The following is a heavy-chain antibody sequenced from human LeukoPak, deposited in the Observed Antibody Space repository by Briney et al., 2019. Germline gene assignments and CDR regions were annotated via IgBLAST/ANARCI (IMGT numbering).Heavy chain of an antibody. CDR1: GYTFTGYY. D-gene: IGHD3-16*01. J-gene: IGHJ4*02. Sequence: ASVKVSCKASGYTFTGYYMHWVRQGPGQGLERMGWINPNSGGTNYAQKFQGRVTMTRDTSISTAYMELSRLRSDDTAVYYCARVRYRLAETYIDHWGQGTLVTVSS. CDR3: ARVRYRLAETYIDH. CDR2: INPNSGGT. V-gene: IGHV1-2*02.